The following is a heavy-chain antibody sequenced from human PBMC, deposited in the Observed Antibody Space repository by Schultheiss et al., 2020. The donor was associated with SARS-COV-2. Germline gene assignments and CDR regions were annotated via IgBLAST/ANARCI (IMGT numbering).Heavy chain of an antibody. D-gene: IGHD2-15*01. CDR2: ISYDGSNK. Sequence: GGSLRLSCAASGFTVSSYGMHWVRQAPGKGLEWVAVISYDGSNKYYADSVKGRFTISRDNSKNTLYLQMNSLRAEDTAVYYCARNGLGYCSGGSCYYYYGMDVWGQGTTVTVSS. J-gene: IGHJ6*02. V-gene: IGHV3-30*03. CDR3: ARNGLGYCSGGSCYYYYGMDV. CDR1: GFTVSSYG.